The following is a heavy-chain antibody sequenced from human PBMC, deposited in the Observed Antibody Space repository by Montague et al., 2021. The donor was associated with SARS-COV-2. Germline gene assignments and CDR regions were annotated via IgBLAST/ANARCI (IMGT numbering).Heavy chain of an antibody. CDR3: ARGNSSGITMVGGVIKPTDY. J-gene: IGHJ4*02. D-gene: IGHD3-10*01. V-gene: IGHV3-21*06. CDR1: GFSFSDYS. CDR2: VSSSSSHM. Sequence: SLRLSCAASGFSFSDYSMNWVRQAPGKGLEWVSCVSSSSSHMYYXQSVKGRFTISRDNAKNSLYLQMDSLRVEDTAVYYCARGNSSGITMVGGVIKPTDYWGQGTLVTVSS.